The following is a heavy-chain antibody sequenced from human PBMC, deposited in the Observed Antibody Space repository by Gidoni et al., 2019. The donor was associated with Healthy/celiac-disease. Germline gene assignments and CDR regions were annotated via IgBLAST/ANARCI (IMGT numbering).Heavy chain of an antibody. V-gene: IGHV3-23*01. D-gene: IGHD2-2*02. CDR1: GFTFCRYA. Sequence: EVQLLESGGGLVQPGGSLRLPCAASGFTFCRYAMRWVRQAPGKGLEWVSAISGSGGSTYYADSVKGRFTISRDNSKNTLYLQMNSLRAEDTAVYYCAKDSPDIVVVPAAIMDYWGQGTLVTVSS. J-gene: IGHJ4*02. CDR2: ISGSGGST. CDR3: AKDSPDIVVVPAAIMDY.